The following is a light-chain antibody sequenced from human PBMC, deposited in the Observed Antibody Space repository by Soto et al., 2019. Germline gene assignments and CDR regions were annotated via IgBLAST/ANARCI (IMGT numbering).Light chain of an antibody. V-gene: IGKV1D-13*01. CDR1: QVIGSA. J-gene: IGKJ3*01. CDR2: DAS. Sequence: AIQLTQSPSSLSASVGDRVTITCRASQVIGSALAWYHQKPGKPPKLLIYDASRLESGVPSRFSGSGSGTDFTLTISSLQTEDFTPFYCQQFNDYPFTFGPGTRVDIK. CDR3: QQFNDYPFT.